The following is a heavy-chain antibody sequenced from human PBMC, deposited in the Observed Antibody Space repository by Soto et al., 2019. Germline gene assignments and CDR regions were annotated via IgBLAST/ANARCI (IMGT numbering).Heavy chain of an antibody. CDR1: GGSINGYY. CDR3: ARQEAVPGTPFDS. J-gene: IGHJ4*02. V-gene: IGHV4-59*01. D-gene: IGHD6-19*01. Sequence: QERLQESGPGLVKPSETLSLTCSASGGSINGYYWNWIRQPPGHGLEWLGNVYFSGSTHYNPSLEARLTISVDTSKKQISLKLRSVTAADTAVYYCARQEAVPGTPFDSWGQGTLVSVSS. CDR2: VYFSGST.